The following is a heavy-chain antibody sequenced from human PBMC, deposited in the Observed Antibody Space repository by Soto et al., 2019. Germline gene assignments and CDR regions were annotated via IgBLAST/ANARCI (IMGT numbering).Heavy chain of an antibody. J-gene: IGHJ4*02. V-gene: IGHV4-59*01. CDR3: ASSPVVPAAMPFDY. Sequence: SETLSLTCTVSGGSISSYYWSRIRQPPGKGLEWIGYIYYSGSTNYNPSLKSRVTISVDTSKNQFSLKLSSVTAADTAVYYCASSPVVPAAMPFDYWGQGTLVTVSS. CDR2: IYYSGST. CDR1: GGSISSYY. D-gene: IGHD2-2*01.